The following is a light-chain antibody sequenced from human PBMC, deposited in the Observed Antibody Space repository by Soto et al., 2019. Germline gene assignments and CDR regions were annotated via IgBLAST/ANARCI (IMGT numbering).Light chain of an antibody. CDR3: HQYTVYPWT. V-gene: IGKV1-5*03. Sequence: DIQMTQSPSSLSASVGDRVTITCRASQSIITWLAWYQQKPGKGLKVLIYRASNLETGVPSRFSGSGSGTEFTLKISILQPDDFATYYCHQYTVYPWTFGQGTKLETK. J-gene: IGKJ1*01. CDR1: QSIITW. CDR2: RAS.